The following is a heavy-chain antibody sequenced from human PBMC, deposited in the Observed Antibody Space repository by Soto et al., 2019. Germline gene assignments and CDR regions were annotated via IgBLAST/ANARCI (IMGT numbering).Heavy chain of an antibody. J-gene: IGHJ4*02. CDR1: GFTFISYW. CDR3: ARRYSYSYYFDY. Sequence: GSLRPSCAASGFTFISYWMSWVRQAPGKGLEWVANIKQDGSEKYYVDSVKGRFTISRDNAKNSLYLQMNSLRAEDTAVYYCARRYSYSYYFDYWGQGTLVTVSS. D-gene: IGHD5-18*01. CDR2: IKQDGSEK. V-gene: IGHV3-7*03.